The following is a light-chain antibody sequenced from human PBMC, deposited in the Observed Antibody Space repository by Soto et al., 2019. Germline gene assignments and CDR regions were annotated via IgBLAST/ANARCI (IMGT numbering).Light chain of an antibody. V-gene: IGLV2-14*03. CDR2: DVS. J-gene: IGLJ1*01. CDR3: TSYITAGTYV. Sequence: QSALTQPASVSGSPGQSSTISCTGTSSDVGSYNYVSWYQQHPGKAPKLMIYDVSNRPSGVSDRFSGSKSGITASLTISGLQAEDEADYYCTSYITAGTYVFGTGTKVTVL. CDR1: SSDVGSYNY.